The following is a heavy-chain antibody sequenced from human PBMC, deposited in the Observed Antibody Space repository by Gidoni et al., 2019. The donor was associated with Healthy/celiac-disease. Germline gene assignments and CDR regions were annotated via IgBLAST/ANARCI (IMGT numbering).Heavy chain of an antibody. Sequence: QLQLQASGPGLVKPSQTLSLTCTVSGGSIRSGDYYWSWIRQPPGKGLEWIGYIDYSGSTYYNPSLKSRVTISVDTSKNQFSLKLSSVTAADTAVYYCARDWMATIGGIWFDPWGQGTLVTVSS. J-gene: IGHJ5*02. D-gene: IGHD5-12*01. CDR3: ARDWMATIGGIWFDP. CDR2: IDYSGST. V-gene: IGHV4-30-4*01. CDR1: GGSIRSGDYY.